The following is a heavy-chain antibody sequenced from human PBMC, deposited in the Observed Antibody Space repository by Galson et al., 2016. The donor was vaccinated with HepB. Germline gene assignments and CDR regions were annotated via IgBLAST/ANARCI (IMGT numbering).Heavy chain of an antibody. CDR1: GSTLTELS. Sequence: SVKVSCKVSGSTLTELSMHWVRQAPGKGLEWMGGFDPEEGETIYAQKFQGRVTMTEDTSTDTAYMELSSLRSEDTAVYYCTTDSGAQQLVLDYWGQGTLVTISS. J-gene: IGHJ4*02. V-gene: IGHV1-24*01. D-gene: IGHD6-13*01. CDR3: TTDSGAQQLVLDY. CDR2: FDPEEGET.